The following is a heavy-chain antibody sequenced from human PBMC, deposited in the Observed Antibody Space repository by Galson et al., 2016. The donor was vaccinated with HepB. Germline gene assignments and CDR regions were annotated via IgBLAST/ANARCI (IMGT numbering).Heavy chain of an antibody. CDR3: ARDPDYNNSTGTFDY. V-gene: IGHV3-30*04. J-gene: IGHJ4*02. CDR2: TSYDGSRR. D-gene: IGHD3-9*01. Sequence: SLRLSCAASGFTFSYHALHWVRQAPGKGLEWVSVTSYDGSRRYYADSVKGRFTIYRDNSKNTLFLQMNSLTREDTAVYFCARDPDYNNSTGTFDYWGQGSLVTVS. CDR1: GFTFSYHA.